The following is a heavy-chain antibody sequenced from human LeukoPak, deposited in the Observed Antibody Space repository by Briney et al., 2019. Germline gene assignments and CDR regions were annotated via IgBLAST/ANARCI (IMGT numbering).Heavy chain of an antibody. J-gene: IGHJ6*02. CDR2: INPNSGGT. Sequence: ASVKVSCKASGYTFTGYYMHWVRQAPGQGLEWMGWINPNSGGTNYAQKFQGRVTMTRDTSISTAYMELSRLRSDDPAVYYCARVKARYFDWLSSRYGMDVWGQGTTVTVSS. CDR3: ARVKARYFDWLSSRYGMDV. CDR1: GYTFTGYY. V-gene: IGHV1-2*02. D-gene: IGHD3-9*01.